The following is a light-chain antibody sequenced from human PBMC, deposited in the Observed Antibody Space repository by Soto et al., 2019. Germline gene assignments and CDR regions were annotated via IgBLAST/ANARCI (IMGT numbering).Light chain of an antibody. CDR3: PQDYNLSRT. CDR1: QSVSSSY. CDR2: GAS. J-gene: IGKJ1*01. Sequence: EIVMTQSPATLSLSPGERATLSCRASQSVSSSYLSWYQQKPGQAPRLLIYGASARATGIPARFSGSGSGTDFTLTISSLQPEDFAIYYSPQDYNLSRTFRQGNEV. V-gene: IGKV3D-7*01.